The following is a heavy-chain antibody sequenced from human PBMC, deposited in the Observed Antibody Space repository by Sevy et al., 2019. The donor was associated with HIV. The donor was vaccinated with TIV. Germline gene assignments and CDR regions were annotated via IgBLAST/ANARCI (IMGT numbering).Heavy chain of an antibody. D-gene: IGHD4-17*01. J-gene: IGHJ3*02. Sequence: GGSLRLSCATSEFTFSSYSMNWVRQAPGNGLEWVSFISGGGTYIYYADSVKGRFTISRDNAKNSLSLQMNSLRAEDTAVYYWARGTHDYGDYDRDAFDIWCQGTMVTVSS. CDR1: EFTFSSYS. V-gene: IGHV3-21*01. CDR2: ISGGGTYI. CDR3: ARGTHDYGDYDRDAFDI.